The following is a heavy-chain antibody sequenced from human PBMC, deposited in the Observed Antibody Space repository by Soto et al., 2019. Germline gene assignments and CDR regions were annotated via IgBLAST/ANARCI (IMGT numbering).Heavy chain of an antibody. V-gene: IGHV1-69*01. Sequence: QVQLVQSGAEVKKPGSSVKVSCKASGGTFSSYAISWVRQAPGHGLEWMGGIIPIFGTANYAQKFQGRVTITADESTSTAYMELSSLRSEDTAVYYCARDAYYDFWSGYREDYYYYGMDVWGQGTTVTVS. CDR3: ARDAYYDFWSGYREDYYYYGMDV. D-gene: IGHD3-3*01. CDR2: IIPIFGTA. CDR1: GGTFSSYA. J-gene: IGHJ6*02.